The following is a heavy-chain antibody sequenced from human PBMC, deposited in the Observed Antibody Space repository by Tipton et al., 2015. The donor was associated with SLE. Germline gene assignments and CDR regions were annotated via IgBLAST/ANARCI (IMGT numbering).Heavy chain of an antibody. V-gene: IGHV4-59*01. CDR3: ARRAAGREFDY. J-gene: IGHJ4*02. CDR2: IYYSGST. Sequence: TLSLTCTVSGGSIRSYYWSWIRQPPGKGLEWIGYIYYSGSTNYNPSLKSRVTISVDTSKNQFSLKLSSVTAADTAVYYCARRAAGREFDYWGQGTLVTVSS. D-gene: IGHD6-13*01. CDR1: GGSIRSYY.